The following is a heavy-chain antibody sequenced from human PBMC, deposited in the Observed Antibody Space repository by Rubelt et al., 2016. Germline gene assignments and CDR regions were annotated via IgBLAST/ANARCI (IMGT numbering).Heavy chain of an antibody. CDR2: IYYSGRT. Sequence: QLLLQESGPGLVKPSETLSLTCSVSGGSISSYYWSWIRQPPGKGLEWIGYIYYSGRTDYNPSLKSRVTISVDTSNNQFSLWLSSVTAADTSVYYCATTKVGTVYVPNWGQGTLVTVSS. D-gene: IGHD1-26*01. CDR1: GGSISSYY. V-gene: IGHV4-59*08. CDR3: ATTKVGTVYVPN. J-gene: IGHJ4*02.